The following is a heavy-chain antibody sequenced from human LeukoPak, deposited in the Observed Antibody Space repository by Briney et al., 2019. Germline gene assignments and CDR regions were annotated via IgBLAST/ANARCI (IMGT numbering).Heavy chain of an antibody. J-gene: IGHJ4*02. CDR2: ISAYNGNT. D-gene: IGHD1-7*01. Sequence: ASVKVSCKASGYTFTSYGISWVRQAPGQGLEWMGWISAYNGNTNYAQKLQGRVTMTTDTSTSTAYMELSRLRSDDTAVYYCASQEAGTTWIDYWGQGTLVTVSS. V-gene: IGHV1-18*01. CDR3: ASQEAGTTWIDY. CDR1: GYTFTSYG.